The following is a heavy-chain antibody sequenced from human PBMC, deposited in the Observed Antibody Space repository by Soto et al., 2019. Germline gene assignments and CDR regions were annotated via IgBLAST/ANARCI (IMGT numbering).Heavy chain of an antibody. CDR1: GGSIISGGYC. CDR2: ISYGGST. D-gene: IGHD5-18*01. J-gene: IGHJ4*02. Sequence: QVQLQESGPGLVKPSQTLSLTCTVSGGSIISGGYCWSWIRQHPGKGLDWIGCISYGGSTSYNPSLRSRVTISVDTSTNQFSLTLTSVTAADTAGYYCSRGILVWGQGALITVSS. CDR3: SRGILV. V-gene: IGHV4-31*03.